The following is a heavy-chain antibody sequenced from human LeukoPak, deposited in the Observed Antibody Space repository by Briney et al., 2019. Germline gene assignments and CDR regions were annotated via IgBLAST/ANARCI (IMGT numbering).Heavy chain of an antibody. D-gene: IGHD2/OR15-2a*01. CDR3: ARDPSGVLPSFEDY. V-gene: IGHV1-18*01. CDR1: GYTFTSYD. J-gene: IGHJ4*02. CDR2: ISAYNGNT. Sequence: ASVKVSCKASGYTFTSYDINWVRQAPGQGLEWMGWISAYNGNTNYAQKLQGRVTMTTDTSTSTACMELRSLRSDDTAVYYCARDPSGVLPSFEDYWGQGTLVTVSS.